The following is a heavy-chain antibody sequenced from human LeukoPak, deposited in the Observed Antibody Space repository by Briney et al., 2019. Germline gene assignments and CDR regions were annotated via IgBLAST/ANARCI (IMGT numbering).Heavy chain of an antibody. CDR2: VKEDGSEK. CDR1: GFTFSNYY. D-gene: IGHD3-22*01. J-gene: IGHJ3*02. CDR3: ASCDYYDSSGYPSDAFDI. V-gene: IGHV3-7*01. Sequence: GGSPRLSCAASGFTFSNYYMNWVRQAPGKGLEWVANVKEDGSEKYYVDFVKGRFTISRDNAKNSLYLQMNSLRAEDTAVYYCASCDYYDSSGYPSDAFDIWGQGTMVTVSS.